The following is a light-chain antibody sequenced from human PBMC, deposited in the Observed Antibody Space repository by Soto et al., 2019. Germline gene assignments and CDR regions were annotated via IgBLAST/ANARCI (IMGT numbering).Light chain of an antibody. J-gene: IGKJ5*01. CDR1: ERISHS. V-gene: IGKV3-11*01. CDR2: DAS. Sequence: DIVLTQSPATLSLSPGNRVTLSCRANERISHSLAWYQQRPGQAPRILIYDASFRATGIPERFSGSGSGTDFPLSISSLWHEDFAVYNCQLSQQRSSWPPIAFGQGKRLDLK. CDR3: QLSQQRSSWPPIA.